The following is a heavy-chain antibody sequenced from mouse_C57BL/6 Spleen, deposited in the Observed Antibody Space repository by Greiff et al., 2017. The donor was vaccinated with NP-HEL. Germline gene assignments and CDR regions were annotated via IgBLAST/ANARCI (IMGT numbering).Heavy chain of an antibody. Sequence: DVMLVESGEGLVKPGGSLKLSCAASGFTFSSYAMSWVRQTPEKRLEWVAYISSGGDYIYYADTVKGRFTISRDNARNTLYLQMSSLKSEDTAMYYCTRGNYDEYYYAMDYWGQGTSVTVSS. CDR3: TRGNYDEYYYAMDY. CDR2: ISSGGDYI. J-gene: IGHJ4*01. V-gene: IGHV5-9-1*02. D-gene: IGHD2-3*01. CDR1: GFTFSSYA.